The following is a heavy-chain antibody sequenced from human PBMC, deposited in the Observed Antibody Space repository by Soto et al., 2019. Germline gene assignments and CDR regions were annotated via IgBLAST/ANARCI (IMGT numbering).Heavy chain of an antibody. CDR3: ARESMVRGAATGYFDY. V-gene: IGHV1-69*12. Sequence: QVQLVQSGAEVKKPGSSVKVSCKASGGTFSSYAISWVRQAPGQGLEWMGGIIPIFGTANYAQKFQGRVTITADESTSTAYMKLSSLRSEDTAVYYCARESMVRGAATGYFDYWGQGTLVTVSS. J-gene: IGHJ4*02. CDR1: GGTFSSYA. CDR2: IIPIFGTA. D-gene: IGHD3-10*01.